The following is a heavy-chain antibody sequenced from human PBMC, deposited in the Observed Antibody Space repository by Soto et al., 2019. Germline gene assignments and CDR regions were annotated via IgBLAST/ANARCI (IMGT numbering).Heavy chain of an antibody. V-gene: IGHV4-4*07. CDR3: ARDQGSGWYGTDLYYYYGMDV. D-gene: IGHD6-19*01. Sequence: KPSETLSLTCTVSGGSISSYYWSWIRQPAGKGLEWIGRIYTSGSTNYNPSLKSRVTMSVDTSKNQFSLKLSSVTAADTAVYYCARDQGSGWYGTDLYYYYGMDVWGQGTTVTVSS. J-gene: IGHJ6*02. CDR1: GGSISSYY. CDR2: IYTSGST.